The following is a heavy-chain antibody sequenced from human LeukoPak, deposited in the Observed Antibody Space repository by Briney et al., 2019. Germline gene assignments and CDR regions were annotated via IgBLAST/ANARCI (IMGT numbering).Heavy chain of an antibody. CDR3: ATDRHGDFVFYF. Sequence: SVKVSLKVSGYTLTELSLHWVRPAPGKGLEWMGGFDPEDGETIYAQIFQGRGTMNEDTSTETAYMERSGLGSEDTAVYYCATDRHGDFVFYFWGQGNLVTVS. CDR2: FDPEDGET. V-gene: IGHV1-24*01. D-gene: IGHD4-17*01. CDR1: GYTLTELS. J-gene: IGHJ4*02.